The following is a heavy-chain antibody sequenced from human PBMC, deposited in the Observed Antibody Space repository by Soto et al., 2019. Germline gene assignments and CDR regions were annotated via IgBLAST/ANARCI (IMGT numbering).Heavy chain of an antibody. CDR2: TGISGRTT. V-gene: IGHV3-23*01. Sequence: GYPRLSCAASGFSLTTYAMSWVRQAPGKGLEWVSTTGISGRTTYYADSVKGRFTVSRDDSKNTLDLQMSSLRAEDTAVYYCATVHKTSSYFVYWGQAILVNVS. CDR3: ATVHKTSSYFVY. J-gene: IGHJ4*02. CDR1: GFSLTTYA.